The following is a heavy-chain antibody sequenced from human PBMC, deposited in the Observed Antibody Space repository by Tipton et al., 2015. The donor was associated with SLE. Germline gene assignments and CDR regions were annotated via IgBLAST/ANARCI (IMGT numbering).Heavy chain of an antibody. CDR3: ARGEYSSSWPPLDAFDI. CDR1: GGSFSGYY. V-gene: IGHV4-34*01. D-gene: IGHD6-13*01. Sequence: TLSLTCAVYGGSFSGYYWSWIRQPPGKGLEWIGEINHSGSTNYNPSLKSRVTISVDTSKNQFSLKLSSVTAADTAVYYCARGEYSSSWPPLDAFDIWGQGTMVTVSS. CDR2: INHSGST. J-gene: IGHJ3*02.